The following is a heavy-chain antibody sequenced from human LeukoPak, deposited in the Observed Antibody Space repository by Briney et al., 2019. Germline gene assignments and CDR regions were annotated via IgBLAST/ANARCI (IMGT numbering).Heavy chain of an antibody. CDR2: INHSGST. J-gene: IGHJ4*02. CDR3: ARARPRYRDY. CDR1: GGSFSGYY. D-gene: IGHD1-26*01. Sequence: SETLSLTCAVYGGSFSGYYWSWIRQPPGKGLEWIGEINHSGSTNYNPSLKSRVTISVDTSKNQFSLKLSSVTAADTAVYYCARARPRYRDYWGKGPLVTVSS. V-gene: IGHV4-34*01.